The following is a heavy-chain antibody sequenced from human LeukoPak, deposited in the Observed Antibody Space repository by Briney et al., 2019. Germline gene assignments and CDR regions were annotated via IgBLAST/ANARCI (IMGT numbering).Heavy chain of an antibody. CDR1: GGSISSYY. V-gene: IGHV4-59*01. D-gene: IGHD5-12*01. J-gene: IGHJ4*02. CDR3: ARGRYSGYLDY. CDR2: IYFSGGT. Sequence: PSETLSLTCTVSGGSISSYYWSWIRQPPGKGLEWIGYIYFSGGTNYNPSLKSRVTMSVATSKNQFSLKLSSVTAADTAVYYCARGRYSGYLDYWGQGTLVTVSS.